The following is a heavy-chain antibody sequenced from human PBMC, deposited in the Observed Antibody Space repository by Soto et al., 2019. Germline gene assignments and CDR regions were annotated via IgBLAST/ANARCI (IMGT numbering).Heavy chain of an antibody. CDR1: GFPFSSYA. Sequence: PGGSLSLSCAASGFPFSSYAMSWVRRAPGKGLEWVSGISGSGGSTYYADSVKGRFTISRDKSKNTLYLQMNSLRAEDTAVYYCAKEGYSSGWYYYYMDVWGKGTTVTV. D-gene: IGHD6-19*01. CDR3: AKEGYSSGWYYYYMDV. CDR2: ISGSGGST. V-gene: IGHV3-23*01. J-gene: IGHJ6*03.